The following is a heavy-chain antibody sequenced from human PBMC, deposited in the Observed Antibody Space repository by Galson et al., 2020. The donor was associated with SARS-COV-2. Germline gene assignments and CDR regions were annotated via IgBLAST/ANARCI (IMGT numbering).Heavy chain of an antibody. V-gene: IGHV1-18*01. CDR1: GYTFTTYS. J-gene: IGHJ4*02. CDR2: INTYNGDT. D-gene: IGHD2-21*02. Sequence: ASVPVSCATSGYTFTTYSIHWLRQAPGRGLAWMGWINTYNGDTKNAQRFQGRVTMTTDTSTNTAYMELRSLRSDDTAVYCCPTSDCDPEYWGQGTLVTVSS. CDR3: PTSDCDPEY.